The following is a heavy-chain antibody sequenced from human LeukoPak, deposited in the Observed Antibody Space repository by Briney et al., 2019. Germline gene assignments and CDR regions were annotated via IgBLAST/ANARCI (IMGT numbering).Heavy chain of an antibody. V-gene: IGHV4-4*07. Sequence: SETLSLTCTVSGDSISGYYWSWIRQPAGKDLEWIGHIYSSGSTNYNPSLKSRVTMSVDTSKNQLSLKLNSVTAADTAVYYCARGYGSGSNWFDPWGQGTLVIVSS. CDR2: IYSSGST. D-gene: IGHD3-10*01. CDR3: ARGYGSGSNWFDP. J-gene: IGHJ5*02. CDR1: GDSISGYY.